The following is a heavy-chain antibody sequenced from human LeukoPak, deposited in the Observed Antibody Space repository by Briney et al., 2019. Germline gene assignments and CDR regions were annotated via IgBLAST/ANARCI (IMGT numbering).Heavy chain of an antibody. D-gene: IGHD3-9*01. CDR1: GYSFTSYW. J-gene: IGHJ6*02. V-gene: IGHV5-51*01. CDR2: IYPGDSDT. Sequence: GESLKISCKGSGYSFTSYWIGWVRQMPGKGLEWMGIIYPGDSDTRYSPSFQGQVTISADKSISTAYLQWSSLKASDTGMFYCARSGPLTYYYYGMDVWGQGTTVTVSS. CDR3: ARSGPLTYYYYGMDV.